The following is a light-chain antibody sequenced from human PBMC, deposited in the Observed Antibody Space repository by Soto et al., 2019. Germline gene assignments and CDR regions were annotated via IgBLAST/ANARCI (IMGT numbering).Light chain of an antibody. V-gene: IGKV3-15*01. Sequence: EIVMTQSPATLSVSPGERATLSCRASQSVNSNLAWYQQKPGQAPRLLMYGASTRATGVPARFSGSGSGTEFTLAIRSLQSEDFAVYYCQQYNNWYTFGQGTKLDIK. CDR2: GAS. J-gene: IGKJ2*01. CDR3: QQYNNWYT. CDR1: QSVNSN.